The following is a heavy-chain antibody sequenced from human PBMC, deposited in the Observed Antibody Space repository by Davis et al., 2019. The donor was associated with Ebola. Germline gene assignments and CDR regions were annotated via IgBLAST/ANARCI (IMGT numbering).Heavy chain of an antibody. Sequence: ASVKVSCKASGGTFSSYAISWVRQAPGQGLEWMGIINPSGGSTSYAQKFQGRVTMTRDTSTSTVYMELSSLRSEDTAVYYCARDTIFGVVIYYYYGMDVWGQGTTVTVSS. D-gene: IGHD3-3*01. CDR1: GGTFSSYA. V-gene: IGHV1-46*01. CDR3: ARDTIFGVVIYYYYGMDV. J-gene: IGHJ6*02. CDR2: INPSGGST.